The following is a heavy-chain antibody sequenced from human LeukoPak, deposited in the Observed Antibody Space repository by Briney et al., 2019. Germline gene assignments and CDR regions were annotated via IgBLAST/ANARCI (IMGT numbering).Heavy chain of an antibody. D-gene: IGHD3-3*01. CDR3: ARLRFLEWLPHPFDY. Sequence: SETLSLTCTVSGYSISSGYFWGWIRQPPGKGLEWIGTIYNSGSTYYNASLESRVTISVDTSKNQFSLKLSSVTAADTAVYYCARLRFLEWLPHPFDYWGQGTLVTVSS. J-gene: IGHJ4*02. CDR1: GYSISSGYF. V-gene: IGHV4-38-2*02. CDR2: IYNSGST.